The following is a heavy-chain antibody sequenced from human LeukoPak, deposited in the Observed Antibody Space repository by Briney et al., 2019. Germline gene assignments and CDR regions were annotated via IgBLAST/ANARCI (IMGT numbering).Heavy chain of an antibody. CDR2: ISSSSSYI. Sequence: GGSLRLSCAASGFTFSSYSMNWVRQAPGKGLEWVSSISSSSSYIYYADSVKGRFTISRDNAKNSLYLQMNSPRAEDTAVYYCARDLRSGPPTRWAAPWGQGTLVTVSS. V-gene: IGHV3-21*01. CDR1: GFTFSSYS. CDR3: ARDLRSGPPTRWAAP. D-gene: IGHD3-3*01. J-gene: IGHJ5*02.